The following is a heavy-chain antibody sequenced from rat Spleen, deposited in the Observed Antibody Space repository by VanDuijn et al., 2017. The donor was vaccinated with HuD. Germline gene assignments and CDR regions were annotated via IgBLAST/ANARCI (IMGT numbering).Heavy chain of an antibody. CDR1: GFSLSNYG. J-gene: IGHJ2*01. V-gene: IGHV2S61*01. D-gene: IGHD1-9*01. CDR2: IWGNGDT. Sequence: QVQLKESGPGLVQPSQTLSLTCTVSGFSLSNYGVLWVRQPPGKGLEWMGLIWGNGDTNYRSALKSRLSISRDTSKSQVFLKVNNLQTEDTAMYFCARGDTTGIPTDWGQGVMVTVSS. CDR3: ARGDTTGIPTD.